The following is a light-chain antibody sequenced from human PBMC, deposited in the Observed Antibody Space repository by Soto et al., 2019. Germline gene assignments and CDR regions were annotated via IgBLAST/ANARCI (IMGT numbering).Light chain of an antibody. J-gene: IGKJ5*01. CDR2: KAS. CDR1: HDISTF. CDR3: QQTYTLSSS. Sequence: DIQLTQSPSLLSASIGDRVTITCRASHDISTFLAWYQQKPGKAPKLLIYKASTLQSGVPSRFSGSGSGTDSTLTINRQLPEYLLSYHCQQTYTLSSSFGRGRQQ. V-gene: IGKV1-9*01.